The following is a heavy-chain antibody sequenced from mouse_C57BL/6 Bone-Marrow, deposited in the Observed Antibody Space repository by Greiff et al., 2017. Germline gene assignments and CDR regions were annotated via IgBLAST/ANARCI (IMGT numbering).Heavy chain of an antibody. J-gene: IGHJ1*03. Sequence: QVQLQQSGAELVRPGASVTLSCKASGYTFTDYEMHWVKQTPVHGLEWIGAIDPETGGTAYNQKFKGKAILTADKSSSTAYMELRSLTSEDSAVYYGTRDGNWYFDVWGTGTTVTVSS. V-gene: IGHV1-15*01. CDR2: IDPETGGT. CDR1: GYTFTDYE. CDR3: TRDGNWYFDV. D-gene: IGHD2-1*01.